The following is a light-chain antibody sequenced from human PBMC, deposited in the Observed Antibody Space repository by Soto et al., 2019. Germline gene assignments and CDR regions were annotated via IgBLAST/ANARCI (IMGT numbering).Light chain of an antibody. CDR2: GAS. Sequence: EIVLTQSPGTLSLSPGERSTLSCRASQTCISNYLAWYQQKPGQAPRLLIYGASSRATGIPDRFSGSGSGTDFTLTISRLEPEDFAVYYCQQYGSSALTFGGGTKVDIK. V-gene: IGKV3-20*01. CDR3: QQYGSSALT. J-gene: IGKJ4*01. CDR1: QTCISNY.